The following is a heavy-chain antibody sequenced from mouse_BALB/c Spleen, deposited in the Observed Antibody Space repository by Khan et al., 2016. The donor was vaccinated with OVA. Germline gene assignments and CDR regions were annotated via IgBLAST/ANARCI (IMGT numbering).Heavy chain of an antibody. Sequence: VQLQQSGAELARPGASVKMSCKASGYTFTSYTIHWIKQRPGQGLEWIGFINPSSAYTNYNQKFKDKATLTADKSSTTAYMQLSSLTSDDSVVYYCARDGAYYRNDGWFAYWGQGTLVTVSA. D-gene: IGHD2-14*01. CDR3: ARDGAYYRNDGWFAY. CDR2: INPSSAYT. CDR1: GYTFTSYT. V-gene: IGHV1-4*01. J-gene: IGHJ3*01.